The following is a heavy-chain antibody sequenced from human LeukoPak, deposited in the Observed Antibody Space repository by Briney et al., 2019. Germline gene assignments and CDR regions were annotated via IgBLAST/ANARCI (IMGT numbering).Heavy chain of an antibody. CDR3: ARDAPLYGDHTSDY. CDR2: INPNSGGT. V-gene: IGHV1-2*02. Sequence: ASVKVSCKASGYTFTGYYMHWVRQAPGQGLEWMGWINPNSGGTNYAQKFQGRVTMTRDTSISTAYMELSRLRSDDTAVYYCARDAPLYGDHTSDYWGQGTLVTVSS. D-gene: IGHD4-17*01. J-gene: IGHJ4*02. CDR1: GYTFTGYY.